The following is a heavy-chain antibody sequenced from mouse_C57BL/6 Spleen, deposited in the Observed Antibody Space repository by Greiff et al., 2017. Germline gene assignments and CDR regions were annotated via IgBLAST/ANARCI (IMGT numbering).Heavy chain of an antibody. Sequence: QVQLKQPGAELVMPGASVKLSCKASGYTFTSYWMHWVKQRPGQGLEWIGEIDPSDSYTNYKQKFKGKSTLTVDKSSSTAYMQLSSLTSEDSAVYYCARWGGYHERAYAMDYWGQGTSVTVSS. D-gene: IGHD2-2*01. CDR2: IDPSDSYT. CDR1: GYTFTSYW. J-gene: IGHJ4*01. CDR3: ARWGGYHERAYAMDY. V-gene: IGHV1-69*01.